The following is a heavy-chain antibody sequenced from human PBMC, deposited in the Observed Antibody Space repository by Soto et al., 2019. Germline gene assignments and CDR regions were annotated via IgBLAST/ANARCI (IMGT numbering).Heavy chain of an antibody. CDR2: VGTANANT. CDR3: ARELNTDPTAYYSFAY. CDR1: GYTFTAYG. D-gene: IGHD3-9*01. V-gene: IGHV1-18*01. Sequence: ASVKVSCKTSGYTFTAYGLAWLRKAPGQRPAWLGWVGTANANTNYAEKFQGRVTMTADRSTTTTYMELRSLRSNDTAAYYCARELNTDPTAYYSFAYWGQGTLVTVSS. J-gene: IGHJ4*02.